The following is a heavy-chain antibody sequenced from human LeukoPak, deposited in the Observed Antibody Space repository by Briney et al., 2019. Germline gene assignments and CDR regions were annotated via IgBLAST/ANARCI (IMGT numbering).Heavy chain of an antibody. CDR1: GFTFSSYA. J-gene: IGHJ4*02. CDR2: MSSDGSKK. D-gene: IGHD4-17*01. Sequence: GGSLRLSCAASGFTFSSYAMHWVRQAPGKGLEWVAVMSSDGSKKYYADSVKGRFTISRDNSKNTLYLQMNSLRAEDAAVYYCAKKFTGTTVISGDYFDYWGQGTLVTVSS. V-gene: IGHV3-30-3*02. CDR3: AKKFTGTTVISGDYFDY.